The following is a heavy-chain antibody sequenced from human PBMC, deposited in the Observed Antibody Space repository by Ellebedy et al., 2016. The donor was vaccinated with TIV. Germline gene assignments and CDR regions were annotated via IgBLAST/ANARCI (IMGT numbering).Heavy chain of an antibody. J-gene: IGHJ6*02. V-gene: IGHV3-7*03. CDR2: INQDGSRI. CDR1: GFTFRSYW. Sequence: GGSLRLSCAVSGFTFRSYWMSWVRQAPGEGLEWVANINQDGSRIYYVDSVKGRFTISRDNAKNSVYLRMNTLRVEDTAVYHCVRDGAYGDYSPGYYGMDVWGQGTTVTVSS. CDR3: VRDGAYGDYSPGYYGMDV. D-gene: IGHD3-22*01.